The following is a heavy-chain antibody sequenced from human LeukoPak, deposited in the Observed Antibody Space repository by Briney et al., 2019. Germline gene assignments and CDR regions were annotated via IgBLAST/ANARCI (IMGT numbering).Heavy chain of an antibody. V-gene: IGHV1-18*01. D-gene: IGHD5-12*01. CDR2: ISGYNGNT. CDR1: GYTFTNHG. Sequence: ASVKVSCKASGYTFTNHGISWVRQAPGQGLEWMGWISGYNGNTNYAQKFQGRVTMTTDTSTNTAYMELRSLRSDDTALYYCARRLEYGGYFDHWGQGALVTVSS. J-gene: IGHJ4*02. CDR3: ARRLEYGGYFDH.